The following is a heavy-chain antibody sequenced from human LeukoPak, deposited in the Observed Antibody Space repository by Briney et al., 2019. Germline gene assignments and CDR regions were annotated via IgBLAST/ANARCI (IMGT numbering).Heavy chain of an antibody. Sequence: AGGSLRLSCAAFGFTFRNYWMSWVRQAPGKGLEWVAIIKQDGSEKFYAGSVMGRFTISRDNAKNSLILQMNSLRAEDTAVYYCARDYNSEIVVVGPAPDRLDYWGQGTLVTVSS. V-gene: IGHV3-7*01. J-gene: IGHJ4*02. CDR1: GFTFRNYW. CDR2: IKQDGSEK. D-gene: IGHD2-15*01. CDR3: ARDYNSEIVVVGPAPDRLDY.